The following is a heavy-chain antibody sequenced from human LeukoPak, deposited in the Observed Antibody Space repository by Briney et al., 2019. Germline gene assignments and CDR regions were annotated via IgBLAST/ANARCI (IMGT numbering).Heavy chain of an antibody. J-gene: IGHJ4*02. V-gene: IGHV4-34*12. CDR2: VFDGKTT. CDR1: GESLNYYY. CDR3: ASGAWATRLHS. D-gene: IGHD5-24*01. Sequence: PSDTLSLTCAVYGESLNYYYWSWIRQSPEKGLEWIGEVFDGKTTNYNPSLKSRVTISAVTSSNQFSLNLKSVTAADTAVYYCASGAWATRLHSRAQGTLVIVSS.